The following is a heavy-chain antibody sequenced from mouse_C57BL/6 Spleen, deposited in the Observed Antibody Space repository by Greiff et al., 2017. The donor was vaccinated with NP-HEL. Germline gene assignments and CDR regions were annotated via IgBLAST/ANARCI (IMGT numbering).Heavy chain of an antibody. J-gene: IGHJ3*01. CDR1: GFSLTSYG. CDR3: AISGTGGAWFAY. D-gene: IGHD4-1*01. Sequence: VKLMESGPGLVQPSQSLSITCTVSGFSLTSYGAHWVRQSPGKGLEWLGVIWRGGSTDYNAAFMSRLSITKDNSKSQVFFKMNSLQADDTAIYYCAISGTGGAWFAYWGQGTLVTVSA. V-gene: IGHV2-5*01. CDR2: IWRGGST.